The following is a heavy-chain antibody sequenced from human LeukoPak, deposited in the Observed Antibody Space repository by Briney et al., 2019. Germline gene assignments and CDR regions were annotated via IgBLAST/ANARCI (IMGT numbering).Heavy chain of an antibody. J-gene: IGHJ5*02. Sequence: SETLSLTCAVYGGSFSGYYWSWIRQPPGKGLEWIGEINHSGSTNYNPSLKSRVTISVDTSKNQFSLKLSSVTAADTAVYYCARAHGSSWYRNWFDPWGQGTLVTVSS. CDR3: ARAHGSSWYRNWFDP. CDR2: INHSGST. D-gene: IGHD6-13*01. CDR1: GGSFSGYY. V-gene: IGHV4-34*01.